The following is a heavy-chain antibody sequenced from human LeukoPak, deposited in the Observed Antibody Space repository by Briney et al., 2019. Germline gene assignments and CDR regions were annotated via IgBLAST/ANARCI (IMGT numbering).Heavy chain of an antibody. D-gene: IGHD5-18*01. CDR3: ARDVVDTADT. J-gene: IGHJ4*02. V-gene: IGHV1-69*13. CDR2: IIPIFGTA. CDR1: GGTFSSYA. Sequence: ASVKVSCKASGGTFSSYAISWVRQAPGQGLEWMGGIIPIFGTANYAQKFQGRVTITADESTSTAYMELSSLRSEDTAVYYCARDVVDTADTWGQGTLVTVSS.